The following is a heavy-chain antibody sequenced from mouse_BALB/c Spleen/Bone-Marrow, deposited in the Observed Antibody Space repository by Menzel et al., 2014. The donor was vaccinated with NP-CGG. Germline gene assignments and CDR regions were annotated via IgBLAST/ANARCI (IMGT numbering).Heavy chain of an antibody. CDR1: GFSLTSYG. Sequence: QVQLQQPGPGLVAPSQSLSITCTVSGFSLTSYGVRWVRQPPGKGLEWLGVIWAGGSTNYNSALMSRLSISKDNSKSQVFLKMNGLQTDDTAMYYCARDRGFGYDRTMDSWGQGTSVTVPS. CDR2: IWAGGST. V-gene: IGHV2-9*02. D-gene: IGHD2-2*01. CDR3: ARDRGFGYDRTMDS. J-gene: IGHJ4*01.